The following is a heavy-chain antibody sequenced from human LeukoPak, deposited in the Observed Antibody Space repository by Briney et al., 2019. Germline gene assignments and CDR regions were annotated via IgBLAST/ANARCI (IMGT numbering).Heavy chain of an antibody. D-gene: IGHD4-17*01. Sequence: GGSLRLSCAASGFTFDDCGMSWVRHAPGKGLEWVSGINWNGGSTGYADSVKGRFTISRDNAKNSLYLQMNSLRAEDTALYYCARDRTIYGDYPPDYWGQGTLVTVSS. CDR1: GFTFDDCG. CDR2: INWNGGST. CDR3: ARDRTIYGDYPPDY. J-gene: IGHJ4*02. V-gene: IGHV3-20*04.